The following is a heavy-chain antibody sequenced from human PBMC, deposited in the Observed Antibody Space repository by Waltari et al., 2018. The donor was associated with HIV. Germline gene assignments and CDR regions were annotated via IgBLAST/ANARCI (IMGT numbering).Heavy chain of an antibody. CDR1: GFTFTNSA. V-gene: IGHV3-23*04. J-gene: IGHJ4*02. CDR3: AKDDSTGSSGYYPFHY. CDR2: ISGSGGST. Sequence: EVQLVESGGGLVQPGGSLRLSCAASGFTFTNSAMNWVRQAPGKGVGWVSAISGSGGSTYYADSVKGRFTISRDNSKNTLYLQMNSLRAEDTAVYYCAKDDSTGSSGYYPFHYWGQGTLITVSS. D-gene: IGHD3-22*01.